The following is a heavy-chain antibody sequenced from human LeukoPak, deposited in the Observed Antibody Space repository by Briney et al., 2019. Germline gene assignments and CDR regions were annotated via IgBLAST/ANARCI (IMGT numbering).Heavy chain of an antibody. Sequence: SETLSLTCAVYGGSFSGYYWSWIRQPPGKGLEWIGEINHSGSTNYNPSLKSRLTISVDTSKNQFSLNLSSVTAADTAVYYCARHGPYLGRLGWFDPWGQGTLVTVSS. D-gene: IGHD1-26*01. CDR3: ARHGPYLGRLGWFDP. CDR1: GGSFSGYY. J-gene: IGHJ5*02. V-gene: IGHV4-34*01. CDR2: INHSGST.